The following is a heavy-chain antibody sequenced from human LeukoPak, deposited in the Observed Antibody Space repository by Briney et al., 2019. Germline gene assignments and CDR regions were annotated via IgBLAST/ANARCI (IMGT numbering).Heavy chain of an antibody. CDR1: GFTFSSHW. J-gene: IGHJ4*02. V-gene: IGHV3-53*01. D-gene: IGHD6-19*01. CDR3: ARNLAVAYPDD. CDR2: IYSGGST. Sequence: GGSLRLSCAGSGFTFSSHWIGWVRQAPGKGLEWVSIIYSGGSTYYADSVKGRFTISRDRSKNTLYLQMNSLRAEDTAVYYCARNLAVAYPDDWGQGALVTVSS.